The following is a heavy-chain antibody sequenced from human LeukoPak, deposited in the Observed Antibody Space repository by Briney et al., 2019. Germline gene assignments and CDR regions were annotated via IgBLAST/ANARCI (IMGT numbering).Heavy chain of an antibody. D-gene: IGHD6-13*01. J-gene: IGHJ4*02. V-gene: IGHV4-39*01. CDR1: GGSISSYY. CDR2: IYYSGST. CDR3: ARHWDLGYSSSWYFDY. Sequence: SETLSLTCTVSGGSISSYYWGWIRQPPGKGLEWIGSIYYSGSTYYNPSLKSRVTISVDTSKNQFSLKLSSVTAADTAVYYCARHWDLGYSSSWYFDYWGQGTLVTVSS.